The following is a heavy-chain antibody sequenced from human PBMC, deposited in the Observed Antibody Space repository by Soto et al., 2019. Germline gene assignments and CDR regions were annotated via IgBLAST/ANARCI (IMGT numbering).Heavy chain of an antibody. Sequence: GASVKVSCKASGYTFSNFGLSWVRQAPGQGLEWMGWISGYNGNTNSAERFQGRVTMTTDTSTSTAYMEVRSLTSDDTAVYYCASNQRKKTVAGGEPYGMDVWGQGTTVTVSS. D-gene: IGHD6-19*01. J-gene: IGHJ6*02. V-gene: IGHV1-18*01. CDR2: ISGYNGNT. CDR1: GYTFSNFG. CDR3: ASNQRKKTVAGGEPYGMDV.